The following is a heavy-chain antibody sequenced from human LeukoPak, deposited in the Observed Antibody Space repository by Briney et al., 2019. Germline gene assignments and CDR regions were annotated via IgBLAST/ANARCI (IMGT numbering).Heavy chain of an antibody. D-gene: IGHD2-2*01. CDR3: ARDRADCSSTSCYYNWFDP. J-gene: IGHJ5*02. CDR2: INPNSGGT. Sequence: ASVKVSCKASGYTFTGYYMHWVRQAPGQGLEGMGWINPNSGGTNYAQKFQGRVTMTRDTSISTAYMELSRLRSDDTAVYYCARDRADCSSTSCYYNWFDPWGQGTLVTVSS. CDR1: GYTFTGYY. V-gene: IGHV1-2*02.